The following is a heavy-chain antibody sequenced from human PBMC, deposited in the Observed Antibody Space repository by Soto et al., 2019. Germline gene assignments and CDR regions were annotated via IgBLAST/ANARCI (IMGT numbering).Heavy chain of an antibody. CDR1: GGTFSSYT. CDR3: GTCFGELYDGMDV. Sequence: QVQLVQSGAEVKKPGSSVKVSCKASGGTFSSYTISWVRQAPGQGLEWMGRIIPILGIANYAQKFQGRVTSTADKSTSTAYMELSSLRSEDTAVYYCGTCFGELYDGMDVWGQGTTVTVSS. D-gene: IGHD3-10*01. J-gene: IGHJ6*02. CDR2: IIPILGIA. V-gene: IGHV1-69*02.